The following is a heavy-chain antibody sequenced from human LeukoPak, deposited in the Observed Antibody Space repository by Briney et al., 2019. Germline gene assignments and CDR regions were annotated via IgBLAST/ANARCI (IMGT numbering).Heavy chain of an antibody. CDR3: AKDPYLAAAGTVYYFDY. CDR1: GFTFSSYA. CDR2: ISASGGRT. V-gene: IGHV3-23*01. D-gene: IGHD6-13*01. Sequence: PGGSLRLSCAGSGFTFSSYAMSWVRQAPGRGLEWVSGISASGGRTYYADSVKGRFTISRDNSKNTLYLQMNSLRAEDTAVYYCAKDPYLAAAGTVYYFDYWGQGTLVTVSS. J-gene: IGHJ4*02.